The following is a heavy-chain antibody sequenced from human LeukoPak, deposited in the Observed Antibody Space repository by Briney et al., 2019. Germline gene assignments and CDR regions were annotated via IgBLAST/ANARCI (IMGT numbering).Heavy chain of an antibody. CDR3: ARGGAAGTVDY. CDR1: GFTFSSYW. CDR2: MNQDGSEK. V-gene: IGHV3-7*02. Sequence: PGGSLRLSCAASGFTFSSYWMSWVRQAPGKGLEWVANMNQDGSEKYYVDSVKGRFTTSRDNAKNSLYLQMNSLRAEDTAVYYCARGGAAGTVDYWGQGTLVTVSS. J-gene: IGHJ4*02. D-gene: IGHD6-13*01.